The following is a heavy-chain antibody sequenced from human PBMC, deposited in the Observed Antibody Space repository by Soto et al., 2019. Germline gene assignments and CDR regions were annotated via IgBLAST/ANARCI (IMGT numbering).Heavy chain of an antibody. CDR2: IYYSGST. Sequence: PSETRSLTCTFSGGSMSSSSYYWGWIRQPPGKGLEWIGSIYYSGSTYYNPSLKSRVTISVDTSKNQFSLKLSSVTAADTAVYYCARYPALAEYYFDYWGQGTLVTVSS. V-gene: IGHV4-39*01. CDR3: ARYPALAEYYFDY. CDR1: GGSMSSSSYY. J-gene: IGHJ4*02. D-gene: IGHD2-2*01.